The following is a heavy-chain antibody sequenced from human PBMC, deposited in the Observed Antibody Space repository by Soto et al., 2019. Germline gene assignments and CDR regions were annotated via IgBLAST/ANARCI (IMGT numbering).Heavy chain of an antibody. CDR3: ARGVYGSGNYYTGPSAFDI. J-gene: IGHJ3*02. CDR2: TLTVFNTA. D-gene: IGHD3-10*01. Sequence: QVQLEQSGAEVKKPGSSVKISCKASGGTLSDHGVSWLRQAPGQGLEWVGGTLTVFNTAKYAPKFQGRVTIAADKYTNIAYMELGSLRSDDTAFYYCARGVYGSGNYYTGPSAFDIWGQGTLVIVSS. V-gene: IGHV1-69*06. CDR1: GGTLSDHG.